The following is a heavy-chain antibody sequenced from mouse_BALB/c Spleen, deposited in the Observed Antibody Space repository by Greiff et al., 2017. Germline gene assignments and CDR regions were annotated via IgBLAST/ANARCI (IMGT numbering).Heavy chain of an antibody. Sequence: EVKLMESGGGLVKPGGSLKLSCAASGFTFSSYAMSWVRQTPEKRLEWVASISSGGSTYYPDSVKGRFTISRDNARNILYLQMSSLRSEDTAMYYCKGLRPWAMDYWGQGTSVTVSS. V-gene: IGHV5-6-5*01. D-gene: IGHD2-2*01. CDR2: ISSGGST. J-gene: IGHJ4*01. CDR3: KGLRPWAMDY. CDR1: GFTFSSYA.